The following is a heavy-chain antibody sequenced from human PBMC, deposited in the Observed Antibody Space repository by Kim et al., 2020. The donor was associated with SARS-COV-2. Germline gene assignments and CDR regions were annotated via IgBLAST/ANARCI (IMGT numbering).Heavy chain of an antibody. CDR1: GGTFSNYT. V-gene: IGHV1-69*13. J-gene: IGHJ6*02. D-gene: IGHD3-22*01. CDR2: IIYIFGPA. Sequence: SVKVSCKASGGTFSNYTINWVRQAPGQGLEWMGGIIYIFGPANYAQKFQGRVTITADEFTRTVYMDLSSLKSDDTAVYYCARQNHYNDRSGFYEELPMDVWGQGTSVTVSS. CDR3: ARQNHYNDRSGFYEELPMDV.